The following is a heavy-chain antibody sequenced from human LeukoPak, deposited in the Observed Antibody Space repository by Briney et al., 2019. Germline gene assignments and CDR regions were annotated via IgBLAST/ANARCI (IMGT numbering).Heavy chain of an antibody. CDR1: GYTFTKYL. J-gene: IGHJ5*02. CDR2: INPQSDIT. D-gene: IGHD2-21*01. V-gene: IGHV1-46*01. CDR3: ARPSYCVADNCGYWLDP. Sequence: ASVTVSYKTSGYTFTKYLIHWVRQAPGQGLAWMGTINPQSDITNYAQRFQGRITLTEDTSTSTVYMELSSLTSEDTAVYYCARPSYCVADNCGYWLDPWGPGTLVTVSS.